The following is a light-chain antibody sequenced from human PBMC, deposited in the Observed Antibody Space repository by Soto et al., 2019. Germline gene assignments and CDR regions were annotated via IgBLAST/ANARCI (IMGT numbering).Light chain of an antibody. J-gene: IGKJ5*01. V-gene: IGKV3-20*01. CDR2: GAS. CDR3: QQYGSSPPIT. CDR1: QSVSSSY. Sequence: EIVLTQSPGTLSLSPGERATLSCRASQSVSSSYLAWYQQKPGQAPRLLLYGASSRATGIPDRFSGGGSGTDFTLTISRLEPDDFAVYYCQQYGSSPPITFGQGTRLEIK.